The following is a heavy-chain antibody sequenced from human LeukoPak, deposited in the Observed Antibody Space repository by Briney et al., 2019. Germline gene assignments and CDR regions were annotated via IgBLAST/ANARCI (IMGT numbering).Heavy chain of an antibody. D-gene: IGHD3-16*01. CDR2: MSGRGGST. CDR3: AKALPAPDDQYYFDY. V-gene: IGHV3-23*01. CDR1: GFTFRSYG. J-gene: IGHJ4*02. Sequence: GGSLRLSCAASGFTFRSYGMSCVRQAPGKGLECVSAMSGRGGSTYYADSVKGRFTISRDNSKNTLYLQLNSLRADDTAVYYCAKALPAPDDQYYFDYWGQATPVTVSS.